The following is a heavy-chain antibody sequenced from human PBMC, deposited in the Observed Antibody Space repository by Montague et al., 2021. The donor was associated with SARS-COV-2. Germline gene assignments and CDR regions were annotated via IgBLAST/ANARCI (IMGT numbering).Heavy chain of an antibody. D-gene: IGHD6-13*01. CDR1: GDSVSSNSAA. Sequence: CAISGDSVSSNSAAWNWIRQSPSRGLKWLGRTYYRSKWYNDYAVSVKSRITINPDTSKNQFSLRLNSVTPEDTAVYYCARGGSWLYYFDYWGQGTLVTVSS. CDR2: TYYRSKWYN. V-gene: IGHV6-1*01. J-gene: IGHJ4*02. CDR3: ARGGSWLYYFDY.